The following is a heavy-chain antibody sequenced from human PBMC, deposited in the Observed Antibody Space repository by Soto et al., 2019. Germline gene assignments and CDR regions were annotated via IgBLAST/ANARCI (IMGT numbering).Heavy chain of an antibody. CDR3: ASYYGSGSYYLTLDP. D-gene: IGHD3-10*01. CDR1: GGTFSSYA. Sequence: GASVNVSCKASGGTFSSYAISWVRQAAGQGLEWMGGIIPIFGTANYAQKFQGRVTITADESTSTAYMELSSLRSEDTAVYYCASYYGSGSYYLTLDPWGQGTLVTVSS. CDR2: IIPIFGTA. V-gene: IGHV1-69*13. J-gene: IGHJ5*02.